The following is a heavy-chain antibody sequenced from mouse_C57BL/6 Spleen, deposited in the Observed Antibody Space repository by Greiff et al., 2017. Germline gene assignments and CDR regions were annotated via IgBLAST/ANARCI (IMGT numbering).Heavy chain of an antibody. CDR1: GYTFTDYN. CDR3: ARGSTMIKGVWFAY. Sequence: VQLKESGPELVKPGASVKMSCKASGYTFTDYNMHWVKQSHGKSLEWIGYINPNNGGTSYNQKFKGKATLTVNKSSSTAYMELRSLTSEDSAVYYCARGSTMIKGVWFAYWGQGTLVTVSA. D-gene: IGHD2-4*01. V-gene: IGHV1-22*01. CDR2: INPNNGGT. J-gene: IGHJ3*01.